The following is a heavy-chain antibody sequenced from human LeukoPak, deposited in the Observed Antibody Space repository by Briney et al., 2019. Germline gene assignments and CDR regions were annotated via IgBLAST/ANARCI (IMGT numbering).Heavy chain of an antibody. CDR1: GFTFSSYA. D-gene: IGHD2-2*01. Sequence: GGSLRLSCAASGFTFSSYAMSWVRQAPGKGLEWVSAISGSGGSTYYADSVKGRFTISRDNSKNTLYLQMNSLRAEDTAVYYCARDQGDIVVVPAATNWFDPWGQGTLVTVSS. J-gene: IGHJ5*02. CDR2: ISGSGGST. CDR3: ARDQGDIVVVPAATNWFDP. V-gene: IGHV3-23*01.